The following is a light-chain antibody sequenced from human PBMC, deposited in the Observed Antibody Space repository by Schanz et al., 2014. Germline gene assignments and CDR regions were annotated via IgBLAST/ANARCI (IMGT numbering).Light chain of an antibody. CDR2: LGS. CDR3: MEALQTPGT. CDR1: QSLLHSNGYNY. J-gene: IGKJ3*01. V-gene: IGKV2-28*01. Sequence: DIVMPQSPLSLPVTPGEPASISCRSSQSLLHSNGYNYLDWYVQKPGQSPQLLIYLGSTRASGVPDRFSGSGSGTDFTLKISRVEAEDVGVYYCMEALQTPGTFGPGTKVDIK.